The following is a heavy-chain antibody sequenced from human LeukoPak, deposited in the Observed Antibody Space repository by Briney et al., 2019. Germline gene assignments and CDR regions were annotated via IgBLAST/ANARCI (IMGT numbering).Heavy chain of an antibody. CDR2: IYYSGST. Sequence: SETLSLTCTVSGGSVSSGSYYWSWIRQPPGKGLEWIGYIYYSGSTNYNPSLKSRVTISVDTSKNQFSLKLSSVTAADTAVYYCARIEKSHDSSGYYAEYFQHWGQGTLVTVSS. D-gene: IGHD3-22*01. J-gene: IGHJ1*01. CDR3: ARIEKSHDSSGYYAEYFQH. CDR1: GGSVSSGSYY. V-gene: IGHV4-61*01.